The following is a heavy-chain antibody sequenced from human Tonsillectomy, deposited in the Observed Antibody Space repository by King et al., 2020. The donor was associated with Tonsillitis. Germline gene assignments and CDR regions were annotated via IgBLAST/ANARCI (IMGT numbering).Heavy chain of an antibody. CDR1: GGSISSYY. CDR3: ARPLTPYWYFDL. Sequence: VQLQESGPGLVKPSETLSLTCTVSGGSISSYYWSWIRQPPGKGLEWIGFIYYSGSTNYNPSLKSRVTISVDTSKDQFSLKLGSVTAADTAVYYCARPLTPYWYFDLWGRGTLVTVSS. V-gene: IGHV4-59*08. CDR2: IYYSGST. J-gene: IGHJ2*01.